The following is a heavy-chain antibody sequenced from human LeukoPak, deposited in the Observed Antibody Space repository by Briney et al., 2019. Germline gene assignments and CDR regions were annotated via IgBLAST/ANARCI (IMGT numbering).Heavy chain of an antibody. V-gene: IGHV3-23*01. D-gene: IGHD3-22*01. CDR3: AKDRPNYHESNGHYYRLNGDS. J-gene: IGHJ5*01. CDR1: GFTFNIYA. Sequence: QPGGSLRLSCAASGFTFNIYAMSWVRQAPGKGLEWVSSITSSGDATFHADSVKDRFTISRDNSKSTLYLQMSRLRVEDTAVYYCAKDRPNYHESNGHYYRLNGDSWGQGTLVTVSS. CDR2: ITSSGDAT.